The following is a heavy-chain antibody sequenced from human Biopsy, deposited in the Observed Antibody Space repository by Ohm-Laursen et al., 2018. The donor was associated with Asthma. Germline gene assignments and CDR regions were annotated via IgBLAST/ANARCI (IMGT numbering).Heavy chain of an antibody. CDR2: INAANGNT. D-gene: IGHD3-9*01. CDR3: ARTYFDFLTGQVHDAFAM. V-gene: IGHV1-3*01. J-gene: IGHJ3*02. CDR1: GYTFINYA. Sequence: SVKVSCKAFGYTFINYAIHWVRQAPGHSLEWMGWINAANGNTKYSQKFQGRLTISRDTSASTAYMDLSSLRSEDTAVYYCARTYFDFLTGQVHDAFAMWGQGTMVTVSS.